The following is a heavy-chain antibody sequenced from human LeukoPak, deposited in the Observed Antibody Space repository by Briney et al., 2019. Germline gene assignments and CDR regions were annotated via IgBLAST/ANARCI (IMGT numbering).Heavy chain of an antibody. D-gene: IGHD6-13*01. CDR3: AKSIAAADDAFDI. J-gene: IGHJ3*02. V-gene: IGHV3-48*01. CDR1: GFTFSSYS. Sequence: GGSLRLSCAASGFTFSSYSMNWVRQAPGKGLEWVSYISSSSSTIYYADSVKGRFTISRDNSKNTLYLQMNSLRAEDTAVYYCAKSIAAADDAFDIWGQGTMVTVSS. CDR2: ISSSSSTI.